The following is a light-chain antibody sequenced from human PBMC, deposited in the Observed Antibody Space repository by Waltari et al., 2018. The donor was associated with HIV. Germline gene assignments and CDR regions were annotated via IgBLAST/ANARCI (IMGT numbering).Light chain of an antibody. V-gene: IGKV2-28*01. Sequence: DIVMTQSPLSLTVVAGEAASISCRSSQSLLHTNGNNYLDWYLQKPGQPPQLLKYWTSNRASGVPTRFIRNGVGTDFTLEINEVEAEDVGTFYFMQGFQTPHTFGQGTRL. J-gene: IGKJ2*01. CDR1: QSLLHTNGNNY. CDR3: MQGFQTPHT. CDR2: WTS.